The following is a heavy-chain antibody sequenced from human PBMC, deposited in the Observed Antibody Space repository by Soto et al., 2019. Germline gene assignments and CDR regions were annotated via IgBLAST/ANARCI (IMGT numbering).Heavy chain of an antibody. Sequence: GASVKVSCKASGGTFSSYAISWVRQAPGQGLEWMGGIIPIFGTANYAQKFQGRVTITADESTSTAYMELSSLRSEDTAVYYCAREAGYSSSAAYYYYGMDVWGQGTTVTVSS. V-gene: IGHV1-69*13. D-gene: IGHD6-13*01. J-gene: IGHJ6*02. CDR3: AREAGYSSSAAYYYYGMDV. CDR1: GGTFSSYA. CDR2: IIPIFGTA.